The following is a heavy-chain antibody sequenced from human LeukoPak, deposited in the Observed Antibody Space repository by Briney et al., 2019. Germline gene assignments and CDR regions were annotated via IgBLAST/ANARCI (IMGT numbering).Heavy chain of an antibody. Sequence: PSETLSLTCTVSGGSISSYYWSWLRQPPGKGLEWIGYIYYSGSTNYNPSLKSRVTISVDTSKNQFSLKLSSVTAADTAVYYCARHRDRDGFLLYWGQGTLVTVSS. V-gene: IGHV4-59*08. J-gene: IGHJ4*02. CDR3: ARHRDRDGFLLY. CDR2: IYYSGST. CDR1: GGSISSYY. D-gene: IGHD5-24*01.